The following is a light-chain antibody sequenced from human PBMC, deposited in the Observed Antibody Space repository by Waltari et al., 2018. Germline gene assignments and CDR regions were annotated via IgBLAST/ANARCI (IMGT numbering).Light chain of an antibody. CDR1: SSDVGRYNV. CDR3: CSYAGSSTV. J-gene: IGLJ7*01. V-gene: IGLV2-23*02. Sequence: QSALTQPASVSGSPGQSITMSCTGTSSDVGRYNVVSWYQQHPGKAPKLMIYGVTERPSGVSNRFSGSKSGNTASLTISGLQPEDEAEYYCCSYAGSSTVFGGGTHLTVL. CDR2: GVT.